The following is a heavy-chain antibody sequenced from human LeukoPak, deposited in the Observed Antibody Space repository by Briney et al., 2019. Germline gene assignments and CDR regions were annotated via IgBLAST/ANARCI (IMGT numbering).Heavy chain of an antibody. V-gene: IGHV4-39*07. CDR1: GGSISSSSYY. CDR2: MYYSGST. J-gene: IGHJ5*02. CDR3: AREADRWFDP. Sequence: SETLSLICTVSGGSISSSSYYWGWIRQPPGKGLEWIGSMYYSGSTYYNPSLESRVTISVDTSKNQFSLKLSSVTAADTAVYYCAREADRWFDPWGQGTLVTVSS.